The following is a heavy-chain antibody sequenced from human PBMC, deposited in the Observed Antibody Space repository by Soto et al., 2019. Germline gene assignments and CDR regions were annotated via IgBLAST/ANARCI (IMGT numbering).Heavy chain of an antibody. CDR3: ARCGDYDYYSYYGMDV. Sequence: SETLSLTCTVSGGSISSYYCSWIRQPAGKGLEWIGRIYTSGSTNYNPSLKSRVTMSVETSKNQFSLKLSSVTAADTAVYYCARCGDYDYYSYYGMDVCGQGTTVTVSS. CDR2: IYTSGST. J-gene: IGHJ6*02. CDR1: GGSISSYY. D-gene: IGHD4-17*01. V-gene: IGHV4-4*07.